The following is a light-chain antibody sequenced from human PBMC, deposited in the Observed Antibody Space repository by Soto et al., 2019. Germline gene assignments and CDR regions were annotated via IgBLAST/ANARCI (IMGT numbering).Light chain of an antibody. CDR1: QSISSW. V-gene: IGKV1-5*03. Sequence: DIQMTQSPSTLSVSVGERVTITYRASQSISSWLAWYQQKPGKAPKLLIYKASSLESGVPSRFSGSGSGTEFTLTISSLQPDDFATYYCQQYNSYWTFGQGTKVEIK. CDR3: QQYNSYWT. CDR2: KAS. J-gene: IGKJ1*01.